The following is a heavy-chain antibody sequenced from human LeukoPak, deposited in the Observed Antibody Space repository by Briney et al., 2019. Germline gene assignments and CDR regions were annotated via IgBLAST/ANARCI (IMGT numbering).Heavy chain of an antibody. Sequence: PGGSLRLSCAASGFTFDDYTMHWVRQAPGKGLEWVSLISWDGGSTYYADSVKGRFTISRDNSKNSLYLQMNSLRTEDTALYYCAKDQLGFGGIVAVYFDYWGQGTLVTVSS. J-gene: IGHJ4*02. CDR1: GFTFDDYT. CDR3: AKDQLGFGGIVAVYFDY. V-gene: IGHV3-43*01. CDR2: ISWDGGST. D-gene: IGHD3-16*01.